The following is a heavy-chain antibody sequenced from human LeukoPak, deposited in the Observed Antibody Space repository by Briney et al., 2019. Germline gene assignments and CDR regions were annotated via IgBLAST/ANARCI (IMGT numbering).Heavy chain of an antibody. V-gene: IGHV3-74*01. CDR3: AKDSHTYGGNAIFDY. J-gene: IGHJ4*02. Sequence: GGSLRLSCAASGFIFSDYWMHWVRQAPGKGLVWVSHINSDGSNTDYADSVKGRFTISRDNAKNTLYLQMNSLRAEDTVIYYCAKDSHTYGGNAIFDYWGQGKLVTVSS. D-gene: IGHD4-23*01. CDR2: INSDGSNT. CDR1: GFIFSDYW.